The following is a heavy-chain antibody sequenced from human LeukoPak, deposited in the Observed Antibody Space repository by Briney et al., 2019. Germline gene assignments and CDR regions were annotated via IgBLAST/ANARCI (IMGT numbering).Heavy chain of an antibody. J-gene: IGHJ4*02. V-gene: IGHV3-23*01. CDR3: AWGYCSSTSCSIFDY. CDR2: ISGSGGST. Sequence: GETLRLSCTASGFTFSSYAMSWIRQAPGKGLEWVSGISGSGGSTYYAASVKGPLSSAGDNCKGTLYMKRTRLSAEETAAYSWAWGYCSSTSCSIFDYCGQGTLVTVSS. D-gene: IGHD2-2*01. CDR1: GFTFSSYA.